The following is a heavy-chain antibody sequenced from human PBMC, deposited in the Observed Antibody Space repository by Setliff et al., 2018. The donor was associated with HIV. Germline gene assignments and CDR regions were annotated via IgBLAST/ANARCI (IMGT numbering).Heavy chain of an antibody. J-gene: IGHJ4*02. V-gene: IGHV7-4-1*02. CDR1: GYTLTAFG. CDR2: INTETGNP. Sequence: ASVKVSCKASGYTLTAFGISWVRQARGQGLEWMGWINTETGNPMYAQGFRGRFVFSLDTSVSTAYLQITSLKTEDTAMYYCARVGSYWSTFDYWGQGALVTVSS. CDR3: ARVGSYWSTFDY. D-gene: IGHD1-26*01.